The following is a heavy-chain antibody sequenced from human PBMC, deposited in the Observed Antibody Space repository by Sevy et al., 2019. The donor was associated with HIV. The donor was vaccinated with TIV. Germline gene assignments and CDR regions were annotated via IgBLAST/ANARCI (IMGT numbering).Heavy chain of an antibody. D-gene: IGHD5-18*01. Sequence: ASVKVSCKASGYTFTSYGISWVRQAPGQGLEWMGWISAYNGNTNYAQKLQDRVTMTTDTSTSTAYLGLRSLRSDDTAVYYCARDTAMVTVPYYFDYWGQGTLVTVSS. CDR2: ISAYNGNT. V-gene: IGHV1-18*01. J-gene: IGHJ4*02. CDR1: GYTFTSYG. CDR3: ARDTAMVTVPYYFDY.